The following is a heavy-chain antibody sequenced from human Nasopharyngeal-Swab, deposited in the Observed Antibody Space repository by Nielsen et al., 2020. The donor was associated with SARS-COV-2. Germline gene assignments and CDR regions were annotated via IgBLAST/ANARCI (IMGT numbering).Heavy chain of an antibody. V-gene: IGHV3-48*01. CDR2: ISSSSTI. CDR1: GFTFSIYS. Sequence: GSLKISCAASGFTFSIYSMNWVRQAPGKGLEWVAYISSSSTIYYADSVKGRFTISRDNAKNSLYLQMNSLRAEDTAVYYCGRDGSNKWGIKTDYWGQGTLVTVSS. D-gene: IGHD1-26*01. CDR3: GRDGSNKWGIKTDY. J-gene: IGHJ4*02.